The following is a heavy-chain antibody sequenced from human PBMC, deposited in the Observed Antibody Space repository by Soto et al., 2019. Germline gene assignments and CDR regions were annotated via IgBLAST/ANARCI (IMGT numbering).Heavy chain of an antibody. D-gene: IGHD3-16*01. CDR2: IFSNDEK. Sequence: QVTLKESGPVLVKPTEPLTLTCAVSGFSLNNIRMGVSWIRQPPGKAPEWLAQIFSNDEKSFRPSLKNRLTISRDISRRQVVLTMTNMDPVDTATYYCERMSLTFATVGRGAFDVWGQGTVVTVSS. V-gene: IGHV2-26*01. J-gene: IGHJ3*01. CDR3: ERMSLTFATVGRGAFDV. CDR1: GFSLNNIRMG.